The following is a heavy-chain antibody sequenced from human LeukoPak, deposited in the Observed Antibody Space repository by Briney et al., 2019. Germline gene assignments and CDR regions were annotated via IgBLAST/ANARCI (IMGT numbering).Heavy chain of an antibody. D-gene: IGHD6-6*01. J-gene: IGHJ4*02. V-gene: IGHV3-74*01. CDR2: INSDGSST. CDR1: GFTFSSYW. Sequence: GGSLRLSCAASGFTFSSYWMYWVRQAPGKGLVWVSRINSDGSSTSYADSVKGRFTISRDNAKNTLYLQVNSLRAEDTAVYYCASPYSTSSPYYFDYWGQGTLVTVSS. CDR3: ASPYSTSSPYYFDY.